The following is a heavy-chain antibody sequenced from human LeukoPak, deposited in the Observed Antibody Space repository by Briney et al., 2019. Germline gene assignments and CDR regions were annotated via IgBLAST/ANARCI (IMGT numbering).Heavy chain of an antibody. Sequence: ASVKVSCKASGYTFTSYGISWVRQAPGQGLEWMGWISAYNGNTNYAQKLQGRVTMTTDTSTSTAYMELRSLRSDDTAVYYCARDRASYIVRGVILGPIGLNWLDPWGQGTLVTVSS. CDR2: ISAYNGNT. V-gene: IGHV1-18*04. J-gene: IGHJ5*02. CDR3: ARDRASYIVRGVILGPIGLNWLDP. CDR1: GYTFTSYG. D-gene: IGHD3-10*01.